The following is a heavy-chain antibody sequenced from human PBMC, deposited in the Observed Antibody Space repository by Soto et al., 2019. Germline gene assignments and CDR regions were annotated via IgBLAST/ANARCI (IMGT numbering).Heavy chain of an antibody. V-gene: IGHV3-11*01. Sequence: GGSLRLSCAASGFTFSDYYMSWIRQAPGKGLEWVSYISSSGSTIYYADSVKGRFTISRDNAKNSLYLQMNSLRAEDTAVYYCARDHYDILTGYWVSIDYWGQGTLVNVSS. CDR2: ISSSGSTI. D-gene: IGHD3-9*01. J-gene: IGHJ4*02. CDR3: ARDHYDILTGYWVSIDY. CDR1: GFTFSDYY.